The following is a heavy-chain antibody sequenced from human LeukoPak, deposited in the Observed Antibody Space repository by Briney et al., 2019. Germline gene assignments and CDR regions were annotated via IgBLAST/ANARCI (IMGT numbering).Heavy chain of an antibody. CDR2: IYHSGST. CDR3: ARQGGSYIWFDP. Sequence: SETLSLTCAVSGYSISSGYNWGWIRQPPGKGLEWIGSIYHSGSTYYNPSLKSRVTMSVDTSKNQFSLRLRSVTAADTAVYYCARQGGSYIWFDPWGQGTLVTVSS. V-gene: IGHV4-38-2*01. CDR1: GYSISSGYN. J-gene: IGHJ5*02. D-gene: IGHD1-26*01.